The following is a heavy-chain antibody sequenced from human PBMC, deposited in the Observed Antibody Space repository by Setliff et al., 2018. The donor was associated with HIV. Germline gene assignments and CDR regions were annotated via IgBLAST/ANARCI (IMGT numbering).Heavy chain of an antibody. CDR2: IYPGDSDT. J-gene: IGHJ2*01. CDR1: EYSFSNYW. CDR3: ARRRLAYASWSYRGNLFFDL. Sequence: GESLKIYCKASEYSFSNYWIGWVRQVPGKGLEGMGIIYPGDSDTRYGPSFQGQVTISADKSISTAYLQWSSLKASDTAMYYCARRRLAYASWSYRGNLFFDLWGRGTLVTVSS. D-gene: IGHD3-10*01. V-gene: IGHV5-51*01.